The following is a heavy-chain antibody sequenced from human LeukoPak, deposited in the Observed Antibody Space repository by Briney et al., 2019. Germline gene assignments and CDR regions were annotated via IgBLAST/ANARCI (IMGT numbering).Heavy chain of an antibody. CDR2: INPNSGVV. D-gene: IGHD3-10*01. CDR3: ARKGESGLVRVFDY. V-gene: IGHV1-2*02. J-gene: IGHJ4*02. Sequence: ASVKVSCKTSGFMFTAYYMHWVRQAPGQGLEWMGSINPNSGVVNYARMFQGRVTMTRDTSISTAYMDLYSLTSDDTAVYYCARKGESGLVRVFDYWGQGTLVIVSS. CDR1: GFMFTAYY.